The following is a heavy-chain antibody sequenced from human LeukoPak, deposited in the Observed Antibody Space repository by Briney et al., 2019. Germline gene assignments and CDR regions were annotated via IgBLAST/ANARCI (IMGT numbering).Heavy chain of an antibody. CDR1: GFTFSSYW. J-gene: IGHJ6*02. Sequence: GGSLRLSCAASGFTFSSYWMSWVRQAPGKGLEWVANIKQDGSEKYYVDSVKGRFTISRDNAKNSLYLQMNSLRAEDTAVYYCARVVVPAVKPYYYYGMDVWGQGTTATVSS. V-gene: IGHV3-7*04. CDR2: IKQDGSEK. D-gene: IGHD2-2*01. CDR3: ARVVVPAVKPYYYYGMDV.